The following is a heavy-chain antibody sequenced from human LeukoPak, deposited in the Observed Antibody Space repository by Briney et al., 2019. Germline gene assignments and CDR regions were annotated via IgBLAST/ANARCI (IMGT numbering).Heavy chain of an antibody. CDR3: ARGAEKTAVAGHYSFDY. D-gene: IGHD2-2*01. CDR1: GDSISGYY. Sequence: SETLSLTCTVSGDSISGYYWTWVRQPAGKGLEWIGRIYRSGDTYSNPSLQSRVTISLDMSNNQFSLKVTSLTAADMAVYYCARGAEKTAVAGHYSFDYWGQGILVSVSS. CDR2: IYRSGDT. V-gene: IGHV4-4*07. J-gene: IGHJ4*02.